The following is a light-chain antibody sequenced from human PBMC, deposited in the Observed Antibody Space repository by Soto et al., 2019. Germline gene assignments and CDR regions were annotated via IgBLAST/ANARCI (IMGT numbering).Light chain of an antibody. V-gene: IGKV1-12*01. Sequence: DIQMTQSPSSVSASVGDSVTITCWSSQGIRRCLAWYQQKPGKAPKLLIYGTSSLQSGVPSRFSGSGSGTDFTLTITSLQPEDFATYYCQQANSFPLTFGGGTKVDIK. J-gene: IGKJ4*01. CDR1: QGIRRC. CDR2: GTS. CDR3: QQANSFPLT.